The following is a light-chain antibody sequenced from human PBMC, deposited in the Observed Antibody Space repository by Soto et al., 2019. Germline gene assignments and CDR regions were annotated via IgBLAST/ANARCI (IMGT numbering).Light chain of an antibody. J-gene: IGKJ1*01. CDR2: GAS. V-gene: IGKV3-15*01. Sequence: EIMMTQSPATLSVSPGERATLSCRASQSVSSNLAWYQQKPGQAPRLLIYGASTRVTGIPARFSGSGSGTEFTLTISSLQSEDFAVYYCQQYNNWPWTFGQGTKVEIK. CDR3: QQYNNWPWT. CDR1: QSVSSN.